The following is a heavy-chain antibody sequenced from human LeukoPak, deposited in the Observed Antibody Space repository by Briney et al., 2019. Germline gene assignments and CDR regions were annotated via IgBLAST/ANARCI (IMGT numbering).Heavy chain of an antibody. CDR3: ARDRLGYYGMDV. D-gene: IGHD6-25*01. Sequence: SETLSLTCTVSGGSISSYYWSWIRQPPGKGQEWIGYIYYGRSTNYNPSLKSRVTISVDTSKNQFSLKLSSVTAADTAVYYCARDRLGYYGMDVWGQGTTVTVSS. CDR1: GGSISSYY. J-gene: IGHJ6*02. CDR2: IYYGRST. V-gene: IGHV4-59*13.